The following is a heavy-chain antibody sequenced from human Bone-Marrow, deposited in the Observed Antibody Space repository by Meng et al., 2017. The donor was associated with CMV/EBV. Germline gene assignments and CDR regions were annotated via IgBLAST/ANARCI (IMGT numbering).Heavy chain of an antibody. CDR3: AREAYYYGSGSHFDY. J-gene: IGHJ4*02. D-gene: IGHD3-10*01. Sequence: SETLSLTCTVSGGSISSYYWSWIRQPPGKGLEWIGEINHSGSTNYNPSLKSRVTISVDTSKNQFSLKLSSVTAADTAVYYCAREAYYYGSGSHFDYWGQGTLVTVSS. V-gene: IGHV4-34*01. CDR1: GGSISSYY. CDR2: INHSGST.